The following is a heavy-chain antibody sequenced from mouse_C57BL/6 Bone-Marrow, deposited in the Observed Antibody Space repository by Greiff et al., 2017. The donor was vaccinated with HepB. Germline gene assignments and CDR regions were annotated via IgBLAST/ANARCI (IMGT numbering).Heavy chain of an antibody. D-gene: IGHD5-5*01. Sequence: EVKLQESGPGLVKPSQSLSLTCSVTGYSITSGYYWNWIRQFPGNKLEWMGYISYDGSNNYNPSLKNRISITRDTSKNQFFLKFNSVTTEDTATYYCARSGRLPSAGDYWGQGTSVTVSS. CDR3: ARSGRLPSAGDY. V-gene: IGHV3-6*01. CDR1: GYSITSGYY. J-gene: IGHJ4*01. CDR2: ISYDGSN.